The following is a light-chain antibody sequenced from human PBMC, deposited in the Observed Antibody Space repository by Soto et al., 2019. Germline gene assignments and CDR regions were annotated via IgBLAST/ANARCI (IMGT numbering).Light chain of an antibody. CDR1: ETIRGL. CDR3: QQYNNWPPIT. CDR2: DTS. Sequence: EIVLTPSPATLSLSPGERATLSCRASETIRGLLAWYQQRPGQPPRLLIYDTSNRATGIPARFSGSGSGTEFTLTISSLQSEDFAVYYCQQYNNWPPITFGQETRLEIK. V-gene: IGKV3-15*01. J-gene: IGKJ5*01.